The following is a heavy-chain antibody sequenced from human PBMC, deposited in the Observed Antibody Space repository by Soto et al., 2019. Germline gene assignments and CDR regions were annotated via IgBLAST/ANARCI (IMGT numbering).Heavy chain of an antibody. CDR3: AHRRIGVSQWNYGDFDY. Sequence: QITLKESGPTLVKPTQPLTLTCTFSGFSLSTSGVGVGWIRQPPGKALEGLVIIYWDDDKRYSPSLRSRLTISKDTSKNQVVLIMTNVVPDDTATYFCAHRRIGVSQWNYGDFDYWGQGILSPSPQ. CDR2: IYWDDDK. CDR1: GFSLSTSGVG. V-gene: IGHV2-5*02. D-gene: IGHD3-3*01. J-gene: IGHJ4*02.